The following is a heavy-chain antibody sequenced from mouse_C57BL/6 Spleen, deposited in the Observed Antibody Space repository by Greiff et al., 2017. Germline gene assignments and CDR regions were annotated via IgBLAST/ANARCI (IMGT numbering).Heavy chain of an antibody. Sequence: VQLQQSGAELVKPGASVKISCKASGFAFSSYWMNWVKQRPGKGLEWIGQIYPGDGDTNYNGKFKGKAPLTADQSSSTAYMQLSSVTSEDSAVYFCVYGNSWFAYWGQGTLVTVSA. D-gene: IGHD2-1*01. CDR2: IYPGDGDT. J-gene: IGHJ3*01. CDR3: VYGNSWFAY. V-gene: IGHV1-80*01. CDR1: GFAFSSYW.